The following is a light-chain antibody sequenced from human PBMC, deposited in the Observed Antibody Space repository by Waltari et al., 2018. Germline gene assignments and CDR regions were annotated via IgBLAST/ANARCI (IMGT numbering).Light chain of an antibody. V-gene: IGKV1-NL1*01. CDR2: GAA. CDR1: QGISKS. Sequence: ITCRASQGISKSLAWYQQKAGKAPKLLLSGAARLESGVPSRFSGSGSGTHYTLTISSLQPEDFATYYCQQYYTMWTFGQGTKVEVK. J-gene: IGKJ1*01. CDR3: QQYYTMWT.